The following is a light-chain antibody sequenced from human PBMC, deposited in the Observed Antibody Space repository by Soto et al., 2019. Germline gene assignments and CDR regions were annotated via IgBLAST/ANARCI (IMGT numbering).Light chain of an antibody. V-gene: IGLV2-8*01. Sequence: QSVLTQPPSASGSPGQSVAISCTGTSSDVGGYNYVSWYQQHPGKAPKLMIYEVNKRPSGVPDRFSGSKSGNTASLTVSGLPAEDEADYYCSSSAGSSNVFGTGTKLTVL. CDR1: SSDVGGYNY. CDR3: SSSAGSSNV. J-gene: IGLJ1*01. CDR2: EVN.